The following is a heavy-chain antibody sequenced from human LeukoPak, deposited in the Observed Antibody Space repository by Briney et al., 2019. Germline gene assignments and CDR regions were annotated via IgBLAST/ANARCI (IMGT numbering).Heavy chain of an antibody. CDR3: ARVRRNSGNKYFDP. Sequence: PSETLSLTCTVSGGSIRSGNYYWSWIRQPAGMGLERNGRIYISGGTDYNPSLKSRLTISIDTSKNQFYLRLSSVTAADTAVYYCARVRRNSGNKYFDPWGQGTRVTVSS. V-gene: IGHV4-61*02. CDR2: IYISGGT. CDR1: GGSIRSGNYY. D-gene: IGHD5-12*01. J-gene: IGHJ5*02.